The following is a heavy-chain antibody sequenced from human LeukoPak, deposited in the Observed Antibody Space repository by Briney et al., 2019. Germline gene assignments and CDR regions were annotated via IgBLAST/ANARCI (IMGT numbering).Heavy chain of an antibody. D-gene: IGHD3-9*01. CDR3: AKWGDYDILTGYYDPDY. V-gene: IGHV3-23*01. CDR2: ISGRDDST. Sequence: GGSLRLSCAASGFTVTNYAMYWVRQAPGKGLDLVSAISGRDDSTYYADSVKGRFTISRDTSKNTLFLQMNSLRAEDTAVYYCAKWGDYDILTGYYDPDYWGQGTLVTVSS. J-gene: IGHJ4*02. CDR1: GFTVTNYA.